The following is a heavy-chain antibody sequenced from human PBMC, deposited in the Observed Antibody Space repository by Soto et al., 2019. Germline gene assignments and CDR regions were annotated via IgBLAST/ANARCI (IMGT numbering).Heavy chain of an antibody. CDR3: ARDTSRGEYDY. CDR2: INVYNGNT. CDR1: GYTFTSYG. V-gene: IGHV1-18*01. D-gene: IGHD3-10*01. J-gene: IGHJ4*02. Sequence: QVQLVQSGAEVKKPGASVKVSCKASGYTFTSYGITWGRQAPGQGLEWMGWINVYNGNTNYAQKLQGRVTMTTDTSTSTAYLDLRSLRPDDTAGYFCARDTSRGEYDYWGQGTLVTVSS.